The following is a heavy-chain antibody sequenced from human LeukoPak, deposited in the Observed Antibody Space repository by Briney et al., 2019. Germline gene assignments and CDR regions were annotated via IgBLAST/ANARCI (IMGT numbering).Heavy chain of an antibody. CDR2: INHSGST. J-gene: IGHJ4*02. Sequence: SETLSLTCAVYGGSFSGYYWSWIRQPPGKGLEWIGEINHSGSTNYNPSLKSRVTISVDTSKNQFSLKLSSVTAADTAVYYCARGRKPVVVAANLDYWGQGTLVTVSS. D-gene: IGHD2-15*01. CDR3: ARGRKPVVVAANLDY. CDR1: GGSFSGYY. V-gene: IGHV4-34*01.